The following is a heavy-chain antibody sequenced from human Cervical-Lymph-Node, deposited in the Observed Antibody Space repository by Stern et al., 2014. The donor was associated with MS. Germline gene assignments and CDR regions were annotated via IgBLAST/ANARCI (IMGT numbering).Heavy chain of an antibody. J-gene: IGHJ5*02. V-gene: IGHV1-18*01. CDR1: GYTFSTYG. D-gene: IGHD6-19*01. Sequence: VQLVQSGTEVKKPGASVKVSCKSSGYTFSTYGISWVRQAPGQGLEWMGWISGYNDNTNYVEKFQGRGTMTKDTSTSTAYMELRSLTSDDTAVYYCARDPRIAVAGTGGGFDPWGQGTLVTVSS. CDR2: ISGYNDNT. CDR3: ARDPRIAVAGTGGGFDP.